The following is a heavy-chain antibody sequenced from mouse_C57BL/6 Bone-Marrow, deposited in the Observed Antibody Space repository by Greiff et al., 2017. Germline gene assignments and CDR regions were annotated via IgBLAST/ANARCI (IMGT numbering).Heavy chain of an antibody. Sequence: QVQLQQPGTELVKPGASVKLSCKASGYTFTSYWMHWVKQRPGQGLEWIGNINPSNGGTNYNEKFKSKATLTVDKSSSTAYMQLSSLTSGDSAVYYCARWGYDGYPQGYFDVWGTGTTVTVSS. CDR3: ARWGYDGYPQGYFDV. V-gene: IGHV1-53*01. D-gene: IGHD2-3*01. J-gene: IGHJ1*03. CDR1: GYTFTSYW. CDR2: INPSNGGT.